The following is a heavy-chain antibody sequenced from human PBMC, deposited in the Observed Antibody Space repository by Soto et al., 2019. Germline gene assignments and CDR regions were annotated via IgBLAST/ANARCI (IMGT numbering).Heavy chain of an antibody. J-gene: IGHJ6*02. V-gene: IGHV4-61*01. CDR2: VYFTGGT. CDR3: ARRLYYDSSGFEGGGMDV. D-gene: IGHD3-22*01. Sequence: SETLSLTCTVSGGSVSSGSYYWTWIRQPPGKRLEWIGYVYFTGGTNYSPSLKSRITISRDTSRNQFSLELSSVTAADTAVYYCARRLYYDSSGFEGGGMDVWGQGLTVTVSS. CDR1: GGSVSSGSYY.